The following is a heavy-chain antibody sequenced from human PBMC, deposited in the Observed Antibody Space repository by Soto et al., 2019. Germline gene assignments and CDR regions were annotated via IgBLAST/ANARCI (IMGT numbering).Heavy chain of an antibody. Sequence: GGSLRLSCAASGFTFSDYYMSWIRQAPGKGLEWVSYVSSSGSTIYYADSVKGRFTISRDNAKNSLYLQMNSLRAEDTAVYYCAKKYVLGNAPGDAFDIWGQGTMVTVSS. D-gene: IGHD3-16*01. CDR3: AKKYVLGNAPGDAFDI. J-gene: IGHJ3*02. V-gene: IGHV3-11*01. CDR1: GFTFSDYY. CDR2: VSSSGSTI.